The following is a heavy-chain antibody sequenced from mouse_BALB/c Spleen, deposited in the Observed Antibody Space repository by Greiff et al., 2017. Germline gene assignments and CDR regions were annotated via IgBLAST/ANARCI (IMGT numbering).Heavy chain of an antibody. J-gene: IGHJ4*01. CDR3: ARDYYGSRCAMDY. CDR1: GFAFSSYD. D-gene: IGHD1-1*01. CDR2: ISSGGGST. Sequence: DVHLVESGGGLVKPGGSLKLSCAASGFAFSSYDMSWVRQTPEKRLEWVAYISSGGGSTYYPDTVKGRFTISRDNAKNTLYLQMSSLKSEDTAMYYCARDYYGSRCAMDYWGQGTSVTVSS. V-gene: IGHV5-12-1*01.